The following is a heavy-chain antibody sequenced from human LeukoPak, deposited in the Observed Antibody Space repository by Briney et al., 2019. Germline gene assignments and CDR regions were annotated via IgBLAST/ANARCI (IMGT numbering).Heavy chain of an antibody. CDR1: GGSIVSYY. Sequence: PSETLSLTCTVSGGSIVSYYWSWVRQPPGKGLEWIGYVYYSEFTNYNPSLKSRVTMSIDMSKSQFSLTLTSVTAADTAVYFCACLRANYNMDVWGQGTTVTVSS. V-gene: IGHV4-59*01. CDR2: VYYSEFT. J-gene: IGHJ6*02. CDR3: ACLRANYNMDV.